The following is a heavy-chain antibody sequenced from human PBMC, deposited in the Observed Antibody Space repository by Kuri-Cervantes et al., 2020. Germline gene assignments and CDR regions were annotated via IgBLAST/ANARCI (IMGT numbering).Heavy chain of an antibody. D-gene: IGHD3-3*01. CDR2: ISYDGSNK. CDR3: ARSYYGYETDAFDI. V-gene: IGHV3-30-3*01. J-gene: IGHJ3*02. CDR1: GFTFSSYA. Sequence: GESLKISCAASGFTFSSYAMHWVRQAPGKGLEWVAVISYDGSNKYYADSVKGRFTISRDNSKNTLYLQMNSLRAEDTAVYYCARSYYGYETDAFDIWGRGPMVTVSS.